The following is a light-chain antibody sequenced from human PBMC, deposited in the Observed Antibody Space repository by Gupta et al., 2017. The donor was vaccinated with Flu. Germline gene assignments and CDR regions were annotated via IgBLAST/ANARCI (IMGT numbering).Light chain of an antibody. CDR2: VGS. Sequence: QSPLTQPASVSGSPGQSITISCTGTSSDVGGHNYVSLYQQHPGTDPTPMIDVGSNRPSGVSNRFSCSTSGNTASPKITRPHAEEEADYYCCSYKSSSPLPNWVFGGGTKMTVL. CDR3: CSYKSSSPLPNWV. J-gene: IGLJ3*02. CDR1: SSDVGGHNY. V-gene: IGLV2-14*01.